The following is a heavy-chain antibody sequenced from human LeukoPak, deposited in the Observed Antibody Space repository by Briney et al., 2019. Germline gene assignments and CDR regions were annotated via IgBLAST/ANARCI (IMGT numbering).Heavy chain of an antibody. J-gene: IGHJ4*02. V-gene: IGHV3-33*01. Sequence: PGGSLRLSCAASGFTLSSYGMHWVRQAAGKGLQWVAVIWYDGSKKYYTDSVKGRFTISRDNSKNTLYLQVDSLRAEDTAVYYCARGQYSPDYWGQGTLVTVSS. D-gene: IGHD2-15*01. CDR3: ARGQYSPDY. CDR1: GFTLSSYG. CDR2: IWYDGSKK.